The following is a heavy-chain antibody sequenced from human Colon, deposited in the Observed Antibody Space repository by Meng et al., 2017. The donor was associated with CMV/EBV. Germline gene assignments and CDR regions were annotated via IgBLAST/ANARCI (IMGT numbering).Heavy chain of an antibody. J-gene: IGHJ4*02. CDR3: ARAQYTYGYWIFDY. V-gene: IGHV4-4*07. CDR2: IYPSGFP. CDR1: GGSISSSY. Sequence: VLLPEPGQGLVKPSETLSLSCTVSGGSISSSYLSWIRQPAGKGLEWIGRIYPSGFPKYKPSLESRVTMSADTSKNQISLKLTSVTAADTAVYYCARAQYTYGYWIFDYWGQGTLVTVSS. D-gene: IGHD5-18*01.